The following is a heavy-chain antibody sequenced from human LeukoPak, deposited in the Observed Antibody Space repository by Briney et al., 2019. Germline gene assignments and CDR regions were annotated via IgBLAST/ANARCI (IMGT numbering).Heavy chain of an antibody. CDR2: IRYDGSNK. Sequence: GGSLRLSCAASGFTFSSYGMHWVRQAPGKGLEWVAFIRYDGSNKYYADSVKGRFTISRDNSDNTLYLQMNSLRAEDTAVYYCAKDRPNYYGSNGHYYKLNGDCWGQGTLVTVSS. J-gene: IGHJ4*02. CDR1: GFTFSSYG. V-gene: IGHV3-30*02. CDR3: AKDRPNYYGSNGHYYKLNGDC. D-gene: IGHD3-22*01.